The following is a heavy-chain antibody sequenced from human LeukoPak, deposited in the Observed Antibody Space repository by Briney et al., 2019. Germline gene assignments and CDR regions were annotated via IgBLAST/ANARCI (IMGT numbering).Heavy chain of an antibody. J-gene: IGHJ6*02. CDR2: ISWDGGST. V-gene: IGHV3-43D*03. CDR3: AKANFAPRLGELPNHGMDV. Sequence: GGSLRLSCAASGFTFDDYAMHWVRQAPGKGLEWVSLISWDGGSTYYADSVKGRFTISRDNSKNSLYLQMNSLRAEDTALYYCAKANFAPRLGELPNHGMDVWGQGTTVTVSS. CDR1: GFTFDDYA. D-gene: IGHD3-16*01.